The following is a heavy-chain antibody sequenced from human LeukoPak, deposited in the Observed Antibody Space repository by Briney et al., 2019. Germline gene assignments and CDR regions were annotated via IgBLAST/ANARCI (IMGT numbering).Heavy chain of an antibody. J-gene: IGHJ6*02. CDR2: INHSGST. Sequence: PSETLSLTCAVYGGSFSGYYWSWIRQPPGKGLEWIGEINHSGSTNYNPSLKSRVTISVDTSKNQFSLKLSSATAAGTAVYYCARATRGGVVIIHGMDVWGQGTTVTVSS. V-gene: IGHV4-34*01. CDR1: GGSFSGYY. CDR3: ARATRGGVVIIHGMDV. D-gene: IGHD3-3*01.